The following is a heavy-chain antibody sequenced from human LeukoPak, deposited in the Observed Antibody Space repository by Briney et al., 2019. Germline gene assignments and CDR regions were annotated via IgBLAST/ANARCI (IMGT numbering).Heavy chain of an antibody. J-gene: IGHJ3*02. CDR3: ARDVRGAFDI. Sequence: GGSLRLSCAASGFTFSSYAMSWFRQAPGKGLEWVSSISSSSSYIYYADSVKGRFTISRDNAKNSLYLQMNSLRAEDTAVYYCARDVRGAFDIWGQGTMVTVSS. CDR1: GFTFSSYA. V-gene: IGHV3-21*01. D-gene: IGHD3-16*02. CDR2: ISSSSSYI.